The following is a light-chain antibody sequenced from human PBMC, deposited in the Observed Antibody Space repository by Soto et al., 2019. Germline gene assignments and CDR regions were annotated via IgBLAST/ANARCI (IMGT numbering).Light chain of an antibody. J-gene: IGKJ4*01. CDR2: EAS. Sequence: DIQVTQSPSTLSASVGDRVTITCRASQSISSWLAWYQQKPGKGPKLLIYEASSLESGVPSRFGGSVSGTDLTLTIRSLQPDDFAAYSCQKYDDYPLTFGGGTKVDIK. CDR3: QKYDDYPLT. CDR1: QSISSW. V-gene: IGKV1-5*03.